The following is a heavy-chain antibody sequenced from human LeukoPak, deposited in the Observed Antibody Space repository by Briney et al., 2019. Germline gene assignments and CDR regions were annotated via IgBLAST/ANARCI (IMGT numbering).Heavy chain of an antibody. CDR1: GYTFTSYY. CDR2: INPSGGST. Sequence: ASVKVSCKASGYTFTSYYMHWVRQAPGQGLEWMGIINPSGGSTSYAQKFRGRVTMTRDTSTSTVYMELSSLRSEDTAVYYCAAEYSTVNYYYYGMDVWGQGTTVTVSS. V-gene: IGHV1-46*01. D-gene: IGHD6-6*01. J-gene: IGHJ6*02. CDR3: AAEYSTVNYYYYGMDV.